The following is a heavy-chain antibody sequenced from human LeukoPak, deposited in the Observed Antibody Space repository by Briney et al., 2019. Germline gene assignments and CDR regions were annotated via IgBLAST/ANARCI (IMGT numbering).Heavy chain of an antibody. CDR1: GYTFTGYY. D-gene: IGHD3-22*01. Sequence: GASVKVSCKASGYTFTGYYMHWVRQAPGQGLEWMGWINPNSGGTNYAQKFQGWVTMTRDTSISTAYMELSRLRSDDTAVYYCARGYYDSSGYYYFDYWGQGTLVTVSS. V-gene: IGHV1-2*04. CDR2: INPNSGGT. CDR3: ARGYYDSSGYYYFDY. J-gene: IGHJ4*02.